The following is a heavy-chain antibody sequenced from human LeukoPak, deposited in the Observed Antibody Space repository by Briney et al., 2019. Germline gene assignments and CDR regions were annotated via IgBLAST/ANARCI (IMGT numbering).Heavy chain of an antibody. CDR2: IYYSGST. CDR3: ARLPGFRDAFDF. J-gene: IGHJ3*01. V-gene: IGHV4-59*08. CDR1: GGSISSYY. Sequence: PSGTLSLTCTVSGGSISSYYWSWIRQPPGKGLEWIGYIYYSGSTNYNPSLKSRVTISVDTSKNQFSLKLSSVTAADTAVYYCARLPGFRDAFDFWGQGTMVTVSS.